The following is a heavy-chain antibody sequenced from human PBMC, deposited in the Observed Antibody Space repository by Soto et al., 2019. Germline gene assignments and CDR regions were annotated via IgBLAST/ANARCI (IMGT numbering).Heavy chain of an antibody. Sequence: QVQLVQSGPEVQKPGASVKVSCKASGYTFTSYGISWVRQAPGQGLEWRGWISAYNGITNYAQNLQGRVTMTTDTSPSTVYTALRSLRSDDTAVEYRARAEKLGTGSLGGYWGQGTLVTVSS. CDR2: ISAYNGIT. CDR3: ARAEKLGTGSLGGY. D-gene: IGHD1-1*01. CDR1: GYTFTSYG. J-gene: IGHJ4*02. V-gene: IGHV1-18*04.